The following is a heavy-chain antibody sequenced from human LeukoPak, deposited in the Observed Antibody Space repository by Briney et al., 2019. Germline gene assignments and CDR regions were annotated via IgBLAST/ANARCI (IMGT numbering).Heavy chain of an antibody. CDR1: GYTFTGYY. J-gene: IGHJ1*01. V-gene: IGHV1-2*02. CDR3: AREGVYNSSWYWYFQH. Sequence: ASVKVSCKASGYTFTGYYMHWVRQAPGQGLEWMGWINPNSCGTNYAQKFQGRVTMTRNTSISTAYMELSRLRSDDTAVYYCAREGVYNSSWYWYFQHWGQGTLVTVSS. D-gene: IGHD6-13*01. CDR2: INPNSCGT.